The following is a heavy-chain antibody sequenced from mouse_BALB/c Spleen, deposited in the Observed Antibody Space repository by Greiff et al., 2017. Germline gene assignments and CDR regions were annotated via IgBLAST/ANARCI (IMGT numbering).Heavy chain of an antibody. V-gene: IGHV3-8*02. J-gene: IGHJ3*01. Sequence: DVKLVESGPSLVKPSQTLSLTCSVTGDSITSGYWNWIRKFPGNKLEYMGYISYSGSTYYNPSLKSRISITRDTSKNQYYLQLNSVTTEDTATYYCARRRDYYGSSPFAYWGQGTLVTVSA. D-gene: IGHD1-1*01. CDR3: ARRRDYYGSSPFAY. CDR1: GDSITSGY. CDR2: ISYSGST.